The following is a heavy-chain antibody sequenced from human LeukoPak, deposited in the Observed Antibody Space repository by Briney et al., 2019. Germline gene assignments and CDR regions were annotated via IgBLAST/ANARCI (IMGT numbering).Heavy chain of an antibody. Sequence: GGSLRLSCAASGFNFIDYSMNWVRQAPGKGLEWVANIKQDGGEKYYVDSVKGRFTISRDNAKNSLYLQMNSLRAEDTAVYYRARGNSYGDYIWYFDLWGRGTLVTVSS. CDR1: GFNFIDYS. V-gene: IGHV3-7*01. CDR2: IKQDGGEK. J-gene: IGHJ2*01. CDR3: ARGNSYGDYIWYFDL. D-gene: IGHD4-17*01.